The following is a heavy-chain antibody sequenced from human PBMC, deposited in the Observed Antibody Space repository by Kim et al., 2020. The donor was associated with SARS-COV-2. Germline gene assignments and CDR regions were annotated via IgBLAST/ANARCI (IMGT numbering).Heavy chain of an antibody. CDR1: GFTFSSYS. D-gene: IGHD3-10*01. CDR2: ISSSSSTI. CDR3: ASHHPSGFGELLYAPPYRMDV. V-gene: IGHV3-48*02. J-gene: IGHJ6*02. Sequence: GGSLRLSCAASGFTFSSYSMNWVRQAPGKGLEWVSYISSSSSTIYYADSVKGRFTISRDNAKNSLYLQMNSLRDEDTAVYYCASHHPSGFGELLYAPPYRMDVWGQGTTVTVSS.